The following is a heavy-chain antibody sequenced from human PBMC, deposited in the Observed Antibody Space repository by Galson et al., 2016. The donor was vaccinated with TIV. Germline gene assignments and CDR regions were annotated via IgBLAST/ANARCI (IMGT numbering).Heavy chain of an antibody. CDR1: GGSINSYY. D-gene: IGHD2-21*02. CDR3: ARDKTALVTVDFHYYYMDV. V-gene: IGHV4-59*01. Sequence: SETLSLTCTVSGGSINSYYWSWIRQPPGRGLEWIGDIYYSGSTTHNPSLKGRVTISVDRSKNQFSLKLSSVTAADTAVYYCARDKTALVTVDFHYYYMDVWGKGAMVAVSS. CDR2: IYYSGST. J-gene: IGHJ6*03.